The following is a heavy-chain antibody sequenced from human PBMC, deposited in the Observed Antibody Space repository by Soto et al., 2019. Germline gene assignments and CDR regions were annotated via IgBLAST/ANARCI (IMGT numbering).Heavy chain of an antibody. CDR3: ARSKQWLVRPTTRFYYYGMDV. CDR1: GFTFSSYS. V-gene: IGHV5-51*01. J-gene: IGHJ6*02. D-gene: IGHD6-19*01. CDR2: IFSSDSSA. Sequence: GESLKISCKASGFTFSSYSLGWVRHMPGKGLQWMGNIFSSDSSAKYSPSFVGQVTISVDRSINIAYLQWSSLKASDTAIYYCARSKQWLVRPTTRFYYYGMDVWGQGTTFTVSS.